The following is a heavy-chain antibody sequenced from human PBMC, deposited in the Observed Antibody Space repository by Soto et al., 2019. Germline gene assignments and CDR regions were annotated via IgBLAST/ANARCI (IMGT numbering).Heavy chain of an antibody. Sequence: PGGSLILSCSASGFTFSSYAMHWVRQAPCKGLEYVSAISSNGGSTYYADSVKGRFTISRDNSKNTLYLQMSSLRAEDTAVYYCVKDRAVVTATPHPYYFDYWGQGTLVTVSS. CDR1: GFTFSSYA. CDR2: ISSNGGST. D-gene: IGHD2-21*02. V-gene: IGHV3-64D*06. CDR3: VKDRAVVTATPHPYYFDY. J-gene: IGHJ4*02.